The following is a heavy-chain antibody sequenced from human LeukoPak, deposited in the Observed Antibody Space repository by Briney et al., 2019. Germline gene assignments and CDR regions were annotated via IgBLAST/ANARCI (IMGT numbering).Heavy chain of an antibody. J-gene: IGHJ5*02. V-gene: IGHV4-34*01. CDR2: INHSGST. CDR1: GGSFSGYY. Sequence: PSETLSLTCAVYGGSFSGYYWSWIRQPPGKGLEWIGKINHSGSTNYNPSLKSRVTISVDTSKNQFSLKLSSVTAADTAVYYCARGNGYDFWSGYSWFDPWGQGTLVTVSS. CDR3: ARGNGYDFWSGYSWFDP. D-gene: IGHD3-3*01.